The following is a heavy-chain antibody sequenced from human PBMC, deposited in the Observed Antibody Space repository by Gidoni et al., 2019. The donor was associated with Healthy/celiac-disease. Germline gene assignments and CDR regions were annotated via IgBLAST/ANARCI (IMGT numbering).Heavy chain of an antibody. CDR1: GGTFSSYA. D-gene: IGHD3-22*01. V-gene: IGHV1-69*01. CDR2: IIPIFGTA. J-gene: IGHJ4*02. Sequence: QVQLVQSGAEVKKPGSSVKVSCKASGGTFSSYAISWVRQATGQGLEWMGGIIPIFGTANYAQKFQGRVTITADESTSTAYMELSSLRSEDTAVYYCARGYCSGGSCYLYYYDSSGYYYFDYWGQGTLVTVSS. CDR3: ARGYCSGGSCYLYYYDSSGYYYFDY.